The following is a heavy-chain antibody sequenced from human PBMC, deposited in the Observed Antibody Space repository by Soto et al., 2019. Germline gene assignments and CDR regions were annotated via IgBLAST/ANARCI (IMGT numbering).Heavy chain of an antibody. CDR1: SGSISSSNW. CDR2: IYHSGST. J-gene: IGHJ3*02. D-gene: IGHD6-19*01. Sequence: QVQLQESGPGLVKPSGTLSLTCAVSSGSISSSNWWSCVRQPPGKGLEWMGEIYHSGSTNYNPSLKSRVTISVDKSTNQFSRKLSSVPAADTAVYYCARATDNGGWYGVLAFDIWGQGTMVTVSS. V-gene: IGHV4-4*02. CDR3: ARATDNGGWYGVLAFDI.